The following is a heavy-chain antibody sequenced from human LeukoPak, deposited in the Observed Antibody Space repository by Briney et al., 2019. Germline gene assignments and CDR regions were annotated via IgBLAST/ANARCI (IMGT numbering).Heavy chain of an antibody. J-gene: IGHJ1*01. CDR3: ARVTLSNSRGYFQH. CDR1: GYTFTSYD. CDR2: INPNSGGT. V-gene: IGHV1-2*02. D-gene: IGHD4-11*01. Sequence: ASVKVSCKASGYTFTSYDINWVRQATGQGLEWMGWINPNSGGTNYAQKFQSRVTMTRDTSISTAYMELSRLRSDDTAVYYCARVTLSNSRGYFQHWGQGTLVTVSS.